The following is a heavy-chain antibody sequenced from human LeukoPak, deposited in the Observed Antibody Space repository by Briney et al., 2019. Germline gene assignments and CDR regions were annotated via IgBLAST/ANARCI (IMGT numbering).Heavy chain of an antibody. CDR3: ARGGDSSGYYYGPTYFDY. D-gene: IGHD3-22*01. Sequence: SVKVSCKASGGTFSSYAISWVRQAPGQGLEWMGGNIPIFGTANYAQKFQGRVTITADESTSTAYMELSSLRSEDTAVYYCARGGDSSGYYYGPTYFDYWGQGTLVTVSS. V-gene: IGHV1-69*13. J-gene: IGHJ4*02. CDR1: GGTFSSYA. CDR2: NIPIFGTA.